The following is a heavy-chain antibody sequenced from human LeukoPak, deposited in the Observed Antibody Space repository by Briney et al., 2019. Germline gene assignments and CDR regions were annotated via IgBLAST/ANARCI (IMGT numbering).Heavy chain of an antibody. D-gene: IGHD1-26*01. CDR2: INHSGST. Sequence: SETLSLTCAVYGGSFSGYYWSWIRQPPGKGLEWIGEINHSGSTNYNPSLRRRVTISVDTSKNQFSLKLSSVTAADTAVYYCARDWDFDYWGQGTLVTVSS. J-gene: IGHJ4*02. CDR3: ARDWDFDY. CDR1: GGSFSGYY. V-gene: IGHV4-34*01.